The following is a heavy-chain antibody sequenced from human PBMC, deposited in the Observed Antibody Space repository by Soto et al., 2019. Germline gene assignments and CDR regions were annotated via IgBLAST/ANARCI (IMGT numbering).Heavy chain of an antibody. J-gene: IGHJ4*01. D-gene: IGHD3-3*01. Sequence: PGGSLRLSCAASGFTFSSYWMSWVRQAPGKGLEWVANIKEDGSDMYYVDSVKGRFTISRDNAKNSLYLQMNSLRAEDTGVYYCATEVWVYYDFWSGYSDYRAHGTPVTVSS. CDR3: ATEVWVYYDFWSGYSDY. V-gene: IGHV3-7*01. CDR1: GFTFSSYW. CDR2: IKEDGSDM.